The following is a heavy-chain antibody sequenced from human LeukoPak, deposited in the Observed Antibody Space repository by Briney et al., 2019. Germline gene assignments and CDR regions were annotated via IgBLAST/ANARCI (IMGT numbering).Heavy chain of an antibody. CDR1: GGSISSGGYY. V-gene: IGHV4-31*03. CDR3: ARGAVDYYGMDV. CDR2: IYYSGST. Sequence: PSETLSLTCTVSGGSISSGGYYWSWIRQHPGTGLEWIGYIYYSGSTYYNPSLKSRVTISVDTSKNQFSLKLSSVTAADTAVYYCARGAVDYYGMDVWGQGTTVTVSS. D-gene: IGHD4/OR15-4a*01. J-gene: IGHJ6*02.